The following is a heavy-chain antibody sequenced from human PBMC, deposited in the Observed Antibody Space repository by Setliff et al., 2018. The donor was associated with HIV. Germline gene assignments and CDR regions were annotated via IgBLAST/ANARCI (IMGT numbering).Heavy chain of an antibody. Sequence: SETLSLTCTVSGGSISITTYYWGWIRQPPGKGLEWIGSIYYSGSTYYNPSLKSRVTISVDTSKNHFSLKLSSVTAADTAVYYCARAALTSVTTGFLDWYFDLWGRGTLVTVSS. D-gene: IGHD4-17*01. CDR1: GGSISITTYY. CDR2: IYYSGST. CDR3: ARAALTSVTTGFLDWYFDL. J-gene: IGHJ2*01. V-gene: IGHV4-39*07.